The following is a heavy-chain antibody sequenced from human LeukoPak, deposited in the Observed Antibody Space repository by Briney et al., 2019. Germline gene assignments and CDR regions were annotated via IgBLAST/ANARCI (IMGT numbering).Heavy chain of an antibody. CDR2: ISGSGGST. CDR1: GFTFSSYA. V-gene: IGHV3-23*01. J-gene: IGHJ4*02. D-gene: IGHD2-8*01. Sequence: GGSLRLSCAASGFTFSSYAVSWVRQAPGKGLEWVSSISGSGGSTYSADSVKGRFTISRDNSKNTLYLQINSLRAEDTALYYCAKDRSCTNDICHGDFDYWGQGTLVTVSS. CDR3: AKDRSCTNDICHGDFDY.